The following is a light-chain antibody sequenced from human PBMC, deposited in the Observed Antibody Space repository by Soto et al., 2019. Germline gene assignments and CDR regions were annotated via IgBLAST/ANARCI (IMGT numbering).Light chain of an antibody. J-gene: IGLJ2*01. CDR3: AEWDDSLNGHVV. Sequence: QSVLTQPPSASGTPGQRVTISCSGSSSNIGSNTVNWYQQLPVTAPKLLIYSNNQRPSGVPDRFSGSKSGTSASLASSGLQSEYEADYYCAEWDDSLNGHVVYGGGTKVTVL. V-gene: IGLV1-44*01. CDR1: SSNIGSNT. CDR2: SNN.